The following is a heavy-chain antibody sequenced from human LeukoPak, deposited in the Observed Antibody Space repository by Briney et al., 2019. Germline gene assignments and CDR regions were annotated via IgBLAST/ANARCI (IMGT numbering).Heavy chain of an antibody. CDR1: GFIFSSYG. CDR3: VRDKKPYYFDY. V-gene: IGHV3-33*01. J-gene: IGHJ4*02. CDR2: IYYDGTNK. Sequence: PGGSLRLSCAASGFIFSSYGMHWVCQAPGKGLEWVAVIYYDGTNKFYADSVNGRFSISRDTSKDTLYLQMNSLRADDTAVYYCVRDKKPYYFDYWGQGTLVTVSS.